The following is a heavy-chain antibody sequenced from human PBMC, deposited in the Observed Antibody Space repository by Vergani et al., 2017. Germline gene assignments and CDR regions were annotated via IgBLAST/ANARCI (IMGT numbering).Heavy chain of an antibody. J-gene: IGHJ4*02. CDR2: IYSSGST. D-gene: IGHD2-2*02. CDR1: GGFLINYY. CDR3: ARTIGHCSNSNCYNLAY. V-gene: IGHV4-59*01. Sequence: QVQLQESGPGLVKPSETLSLTCTVSGGFLINYYWSWVRQPPGQGLEWIGYIYSSGSTTYRPSLKSRLTMSVDPSKNQFSLKLRSVTLADTAVYYCARTIGHCSNSNCYNLAYWGQGTLVTVSS.